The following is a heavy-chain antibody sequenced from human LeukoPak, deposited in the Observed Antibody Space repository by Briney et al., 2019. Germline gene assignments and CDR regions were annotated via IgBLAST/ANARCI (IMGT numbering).Heavy chain of an antibody. V-gene: IGHV3-21*01. Sequence: GGSLILSCAAPGLIFSSYSMNWVRPAPGKGLEWVSSISTSSSYIHYEDSVKGRFTISRDNAKNSLYLQMNSLRAEDTAVYYCAREYGGFDYWGQGTLVTVSS. CDR1: GLIFSSYS. CDR2: ISTSSSYI. CDR3: AREYGGFDY. J-gene: IGHJ4*02. D-gene: IGHD4-23*01.